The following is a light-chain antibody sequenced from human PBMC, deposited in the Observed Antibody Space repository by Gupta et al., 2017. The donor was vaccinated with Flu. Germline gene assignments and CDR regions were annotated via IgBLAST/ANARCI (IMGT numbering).Light chain of an antibody. CDR2: DTS. Sequence: DSQLTQSPSSLSASVGDRVTITCQASQDIRKYFNWYQQKPGKAPKLLIYDTSTLETGVPSRFSGSRSGTDFIFTISSLQPEDIATYYCQQYDNHPLTFGGGTKVEIK. V-gene: IGKV1-33*01. J-gene: IGKJ4*01. CDR3: QQYDNHPLT. CDR1: QDIRKY.